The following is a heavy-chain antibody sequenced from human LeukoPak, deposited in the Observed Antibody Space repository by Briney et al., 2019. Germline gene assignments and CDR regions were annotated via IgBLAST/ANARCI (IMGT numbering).Heavy chain of an antibody. D-gene: IGHD3-22*01. J-gene: IGHJ1*01. CDR1: GGSISSYY. CDR3: ARTYYYDSSGYFQH. V-gene: IGHV4-59*01. CDR2: IYYSGST. Sequence: SETLSLTCTVSGGSISSYYWSWIRQPPGKGLEWIGYIYYSGSTNYNPSLRSRVTISVDTSKNQFSLKLSSVTAADTAVYYCARTYYYDSSGYFQHWGQGTLVTVSS.